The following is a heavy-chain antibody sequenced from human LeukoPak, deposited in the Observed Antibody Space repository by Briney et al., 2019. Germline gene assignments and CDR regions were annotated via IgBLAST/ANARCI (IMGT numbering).Heavy chain of an antibody. CDR2: ISGSGGST. D-gene: IGHD6-19*01. CDR3: AKDRVDTPQQWLVL. Sequence: GGSLRLSCAASGFTFSSYSLNWVRQAPGKGLEWVSAISGSGGSTYYADSVKGRFTISRDNSKNTLYLQMNSLRAEDTAVYYCAKDRVDTPQQWLVLWGQGTLVTVSS. CDR1: GFTFSSYS. V-gene: IGHV3-23*01. J-gene: IGHJ4*02.